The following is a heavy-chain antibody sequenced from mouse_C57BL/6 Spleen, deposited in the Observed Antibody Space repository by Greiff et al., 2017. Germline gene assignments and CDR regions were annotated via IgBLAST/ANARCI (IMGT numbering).Heavy chain of an antibody. CDR2: IDPETGGT. Sequence: VQLQQSGAELVRPGASVTLSCKASGYTFTDYEMHWVKQTPVHGLEWIGAIDPETGGTAYNQKFKGKAILTADKSSSTAYMELRSLTSEDSAVYYCTKGTGTGMDYWGQGTSVTVSS. CDR3: TKGTGTGMDY. J-gene: IGHJ4*01. D-gene: IGHD4-1*01. V-gene: IGHV1-15*01. CDR1: GYTFTDYE.